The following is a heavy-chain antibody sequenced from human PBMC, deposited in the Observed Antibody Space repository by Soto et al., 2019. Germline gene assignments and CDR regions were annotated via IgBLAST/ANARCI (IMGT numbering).Heavy chain of an antibody. V-gene: IGHV4-59*01. CDR1: GVSIDNFF. CDR2: VSQGGTT. J-gene: IGHJ6*03. CDR3: ARAKFSRTPTYYYYYYYMDV. D-gene: IGHD4-4*01. Sequence: PSETLSLTCTVSGVSIDNFFWSWIRQIPGKGLEWIGYVSQGGTTAYMSEGETTSYNPSLESRATISLDLPKNQFSLKLTSVTAADTAVYYCARAKFSRTPTYYYYYYYMDVWGKGTTVTVSS.